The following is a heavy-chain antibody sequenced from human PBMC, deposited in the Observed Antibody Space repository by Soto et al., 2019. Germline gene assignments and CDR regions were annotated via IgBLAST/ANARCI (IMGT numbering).Heavy chain of an antibody. Sequence: GASVKVSCKASGYTFTSYDINWVRQATGQGLEWMGWMNPNSGNTGYAQKFQGRVTMTRNTSISTAYMELSSLRSEDTAVYYCARGLATKHYYGMDVWGQGTTVTVSS. CDR3: ARGLATKHYYGMDV. V-gene: IGHV1-8*01. CDR1: GYTFTSYD. CDR2: MNPNSGNT. J-gene: IGHJ6*02. D-gene: IGHD1-1*01.